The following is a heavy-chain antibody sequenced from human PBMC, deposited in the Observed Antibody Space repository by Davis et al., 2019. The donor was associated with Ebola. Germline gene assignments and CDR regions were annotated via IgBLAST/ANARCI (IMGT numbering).Heavy chain of an antibody. CDR1: GFTFSSYW. Sequence: GGSLRLSCAASGFTFSSYWMSWVRQAPGKGLEWVANIKQDGSEKYYVDSVKGRFTISRDNAKNSLYLQMNSLRAEDTAVYYCAREDQDIVVVPAAIVYYYYGMDVWGQGTTVTVSS. CDR2: IKQDGSEK. V-gene: IGHV3-7*01. J-gene: IGHJ6*02. D-gene: IGHD2-2*01. CDR3: AREDQDIVVVPAAIVYYYYGMDV.